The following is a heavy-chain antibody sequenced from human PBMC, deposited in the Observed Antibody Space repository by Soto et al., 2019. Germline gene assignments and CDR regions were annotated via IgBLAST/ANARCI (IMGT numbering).Heavy chain of an antibody. D-gene: IGHD1-26*01. CDR1: GFTFSSYG. CDR3: GANWDHKQYYYGMDV. Sequence: ESGGGVVQPERSLRLSCAASGFTFSSYGMHWVRQAPGKGLEWVAVIWYDGSNKYYADSVKGRFTISRDNSKNTLYLQMNSLRAEDTAVYYCGANWDHKQYYYGMDVCGQGTTVTISS. V-gene: IGHV3-33*01. CDR2: IWYDGSNK. J-gene: IGHJ6*02.